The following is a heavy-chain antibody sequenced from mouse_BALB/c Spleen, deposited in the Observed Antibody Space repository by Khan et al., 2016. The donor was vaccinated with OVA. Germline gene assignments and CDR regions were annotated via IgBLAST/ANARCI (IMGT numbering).Heavy chain of an antibody. V-gene: IGHV2-6-4*01. J-gene: IGHJ1*01. D-gene: IGHD3-3*01. CDR2: IWAGGST. Sequence: VQLQESGPGLVAPSQSLSITCTVSGFPLSRYSVHWVRQPPGEGLEWLGMIWAGGSTDYNSALKSRLSINKDNSQSQILLKMISLQTDGTAMYYCGRNRDSGSYWFFDVWGAGTTVTGSS. CDR3: GRNRDSGSYWFFDV. CDR1: GFPLSRYS.